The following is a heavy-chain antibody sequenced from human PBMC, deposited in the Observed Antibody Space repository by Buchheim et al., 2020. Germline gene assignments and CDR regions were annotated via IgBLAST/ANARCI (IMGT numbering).Heavy chain of an antibody. CDR2: INSDGSST. J-gene: IGHJ5*02. CDR1: GFTFSSYW. V-gene: IGHV3-74*01. CDR3: AKGGAEPAAGSFLDWFDP. Sequence: EVQLVESGGGLVQPGGSLRLSCAASGFTFSSYWMHWVRQAPGKGLVWVSRINSDGSSTSYADSVKGRFTISRDNSKNTLYLQMNSLRAEDTALYYCAKGGAEPAAGSFLDWFDPWGQGTL. D-gene: IGHD6-13*01.